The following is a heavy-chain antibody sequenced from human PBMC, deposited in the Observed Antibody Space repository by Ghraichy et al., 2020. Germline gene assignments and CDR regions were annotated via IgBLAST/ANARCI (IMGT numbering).Heavy chain of an antibody. D-gene: IGHD3-22*01. CDR3: ARSVYDTSGYYYRD. J-gene: IGHJ4*02. V-gene: IGHV4-61*01. Sequence: SENLSLTCTVSGGSVSSGSYYWSWIRQPPGKGLEWIGYIYYSGSTNYNPSLKSRVTISVDTSKNQFSLKLSSVTAADTAVYYCARSVYDTSGYYYRDWGQGTLVTVSS. CDR2: IYYSGST. CDR1: GGSVSSGSYY.